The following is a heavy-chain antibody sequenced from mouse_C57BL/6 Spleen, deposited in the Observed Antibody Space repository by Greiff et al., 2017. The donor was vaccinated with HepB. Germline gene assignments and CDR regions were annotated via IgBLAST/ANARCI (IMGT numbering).Heavy chain of an antibody. Sequence: EVQLQQSGPELVKPGASVKMSCKASGYTFTDYNMHWVKQSHGKSLEWIGYINPNNGGTSYNQKFKGKATLTVNKSSSTAYMELRSLTSEDSAVYYCAKENDYDEDGFDYWGQGTTLTVSS. CDR1: GYTFTDYN. V-gene: IGHV1-22*01. D-gene: IGHD2-4*01. J-gene: IGHJ2*01. CDR2: INPNNGGT. CDR3: AKENDYDEDGFDY.